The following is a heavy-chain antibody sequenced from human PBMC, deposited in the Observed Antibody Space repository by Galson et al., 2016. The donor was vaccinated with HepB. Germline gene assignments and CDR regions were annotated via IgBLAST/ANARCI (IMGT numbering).Heavy chain of an antibody. Sequence: SLRLSCAASGFTFSSYAMSWVRQAPGKGLEWVSGISGSGGTTYYADSVKGRFTISRDNSKNTLFLQMNSLRAEDTAVYYCAKLGHNDDDPSGLDYWGQGSLATVSS. J-gene: IGHJ4*02. V-gene: IGHV3-23*01. CDR3: AKLGHNDDDPSGLDY. CDR2: ISGSGGTT. CDR1: GFTFSSYA. D-gene: IGHD3-22*01.